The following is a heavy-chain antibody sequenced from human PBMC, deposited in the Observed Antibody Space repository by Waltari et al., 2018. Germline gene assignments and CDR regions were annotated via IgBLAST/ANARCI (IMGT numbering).Heavy chain of an antibody. Sequence: QVQLQESGPGLVKPSETLSLTCTVSGYSIRRTYYWGWIRQSPGKGLEWIGSIFHSGSTYYNPSLKSRVTISVDTSKNQFSLKLSSVTAADTAVYYCATDPSYYGSGTYWAGWFDPWGQGTLVTVSS. V-gene: IGHV4-38-2*02. J-gene: IGHJ5*02. CDR2: IFHSGST. D-gene: IGHD3-10*01. CDR3: ATDPSYYGSGTYWAGWFDP. CDR1: GYSIRRTYY.